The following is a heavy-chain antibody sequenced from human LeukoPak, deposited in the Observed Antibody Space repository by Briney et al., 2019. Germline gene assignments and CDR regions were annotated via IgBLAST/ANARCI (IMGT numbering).Heavy chain of an antibody. D-gene: IGHD3-22*01. CDR2: IYTSGST. V-gene: IGHV4-4*09. CDR1: GGSISSYY. J-gene: IGHJ4*02. CDR3: AGSGDDDLASGYYADY. Sequence: SETLSLTCTVSGGSISSYYWSWIRQPPGKGLEWIGYIYTSGSTNYNPSLKSRVTISVDTSKNQFSLKLSSVTAADTAVYYCAGSGDDDLASGYYADYWGQGTLVTVSS.